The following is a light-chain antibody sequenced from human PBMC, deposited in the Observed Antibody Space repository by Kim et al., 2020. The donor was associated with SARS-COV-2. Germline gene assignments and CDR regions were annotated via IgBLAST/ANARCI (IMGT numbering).Light chain of an antibody. V-gene: IGKV1-39*01. CDR1: QSITNY. Sequence: ASLGHRVIITGQASQSITNYLNWYQQRPGKAPKLLIYGASKLQSGVPSRFSGGGSGTEFTLTISSLQAEDFATYYFQQSFSSPPYTFGQGTKLDI. CDR2: GAS. J-gene: IGKJ2*01. CDR3: QQSFSSPPYT.